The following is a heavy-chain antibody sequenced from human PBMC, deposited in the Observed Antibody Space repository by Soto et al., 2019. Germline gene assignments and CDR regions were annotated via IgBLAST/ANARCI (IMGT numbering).Heavy chain of an antibody. J-gene: IGHJ4*02. Sequence: QVQLVQSGAEVKKPGASVKVSCKASGYTFTGYFMHWVRQAPGQGLEWMGWINPHSGDTNYAQKFQGRVTMTRDTSISTAHMELRRLRSDDTAVYYCARSHLPALIDFWGQGNLVTGSS. V-gene: IGHV1-2*02. CDR2: INPHSGDT. CDR3: ARSHLPALIDF. CDR1: GYTFTGYF. D-gene: IGHD2-2*01.